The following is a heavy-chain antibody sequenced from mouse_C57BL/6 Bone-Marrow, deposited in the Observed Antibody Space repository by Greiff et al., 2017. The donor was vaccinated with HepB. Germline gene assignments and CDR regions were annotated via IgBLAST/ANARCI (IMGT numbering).Heavy chain of an antibody. V-gene: IGHV1-64*01. J-gene: IGHJ2*01. D-gene: IGHD1-1*01. CDR1: GYTFTSYW. Sequence: QVQLKQPGAELVKPGASVKLSCKASGYTFTSYWMHWVKQRPGQGLEWIGMIHPNSGSTNYNEKFKSKATLTVDKSSSTAYMQLSSLTSEDSAVYYCARRPDYYGSFTDYWGQGTTLTVSS. CDR2: IHPNSGST. CDR3: ARRPDYYGSFTDY.